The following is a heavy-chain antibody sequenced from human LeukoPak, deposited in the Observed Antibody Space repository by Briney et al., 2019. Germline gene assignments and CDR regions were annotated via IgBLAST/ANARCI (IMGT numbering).Heavy chain of an antibody. D-gene: IGHD6-25*01. CDR1: GFTVSSNY. CDR3: ARDGGNRAKYYYGMDV. CDR2: IYSGGST. J-gene: IGHJ6*02. Sequence: GGSLRLSCAASGFTVSSNYMSWVRQAPGKGLEWVSVIYSGGSTYYADSVKGRFTISRDNSKNTLYLQMNSLRAEDTAVYYCARDGGNRAKYYYGMDVRGQGTTVTVSS. V-gene: IGHV3-53*01.